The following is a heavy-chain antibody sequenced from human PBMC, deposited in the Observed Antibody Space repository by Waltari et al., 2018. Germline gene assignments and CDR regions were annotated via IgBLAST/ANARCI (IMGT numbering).Heavy chain of an antibody. CDR3: ARWADSSGYRYFDY. CDR1: GYSFTSYW. CDR2: LSPGDSYT. Sequence: EVQLVQSGAEVKQPGESLKISCKGSGYSFTSYWIGWVRQMPGKGLEWVGILSPGDSYTRYSPSFQGQVTTSADKSISTAYLQWSSLKASDTAMYYCARWADSSGYRYFDYWGQGTLVTVSS. J-gene: IGHJ4*02. V-gene: IGHV5-51*03. D-gene: IGHD3-22*01.